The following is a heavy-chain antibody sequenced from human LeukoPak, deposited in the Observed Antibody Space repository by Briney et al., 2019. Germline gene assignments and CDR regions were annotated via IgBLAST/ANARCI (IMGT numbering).Heavy chain of an antibody. CDR1: GYTFTSYD. Sequence: GASVTVSCKASGYTFTSYDINWVRQAPGQGLEWMGWMNPNSGNTGYAQKFQGRVTITTDESTSTAYMELSSLRSEDTAMYYCARDRRGGFVWNANWFDPWGQGTLVTVSS. CDR2: MNPNSGNT. V-gene: IGHV1-8*01. D-gene: IGHD1-1*01. CDR3: ARDRRGGFVWNANWFDP. J-gene: IGHJ5*02.